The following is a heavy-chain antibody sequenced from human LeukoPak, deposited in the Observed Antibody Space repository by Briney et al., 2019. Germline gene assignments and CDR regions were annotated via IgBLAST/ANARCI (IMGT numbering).Heavy chain of an antibody. D-gene: IGHD4-23*01. Sequence: SETLSLTCAVYGGSFSGYYWSWIRQPPGKGLEWIGEINHSGSTNYNPSLKSRVTISVDTSKNQFSLKLSSVTAADTAVYYCASPGGYGNSYDAFDIWGQVTMVTVSS. CDR3: ASPGGYGNSYDAFDI. J-gene: IGHJ3*02. V-gene: IGHV4-34*01. CDR1: GGSFSGYY. CDR2: INHSGST.